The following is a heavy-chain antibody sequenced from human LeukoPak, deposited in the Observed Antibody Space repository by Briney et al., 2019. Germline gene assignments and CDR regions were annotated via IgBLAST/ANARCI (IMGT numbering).Heavy chain of an antibody. CDR2: ISYDGNHK. Sequence: GRSLRLSCAASGFTFSNSAMHWVRQTPGKGLEWVAVISYDGNHKYYPDSVKGRFTISRDTSKNTLFLQMNSLRAEDTAVYYCAKDYDGYTFDIWGQGTMVTVSP. CDR1: GFTFSNSA. D-gene: IGHD5-24*01. V-gene: IGHV3-30*18. CDR3: AKDYDGYTFDI. J-gene: IGHJ3*02.